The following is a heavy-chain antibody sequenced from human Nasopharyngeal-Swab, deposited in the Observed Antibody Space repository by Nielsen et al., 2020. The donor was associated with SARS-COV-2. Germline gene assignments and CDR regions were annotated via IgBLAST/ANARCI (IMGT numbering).Heavy chain of an antibody. V-gene: IGHV1-46*01. CDR1: GYTFTTYY. Sequence: ASVKVSCKASGYTFTTYYMHWVRQAPGQGLEWMGMINPTGGSTSYAQKFQGRVTLTRDTSTSTAYMELSSLRSEDTAVYYCARGDYYYDSTGPSDYWGQGTLVTVSS. D-gene: IGHD3-22*01. J-gene: IGHJ4*02. CDR3: ARGDYYYDSTGPSDY. CDR2: INPTGGST.